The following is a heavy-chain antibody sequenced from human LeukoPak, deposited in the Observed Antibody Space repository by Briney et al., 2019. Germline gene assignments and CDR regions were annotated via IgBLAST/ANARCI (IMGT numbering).Heavy chain of an antibody. D-gene: IGHD6-13*01. J-gene: IGHJ5*02. V-gene: IGHV1-69*05. CDR2: IIPISGTP. Sequence: SVKVSCKASGGTFSSYAISWVRQAPAQGLDWMGGIIPISGTPNYAQKFQGRVTITTDESTSTAYMELSSLRSEDTAVYYCASHGSPKLIATSGHPPLGWFDPWGQGTLVTVSS. CDR3: ASHGSPKLIATSGHPPLGWFDP. CDR1: GGTFSSYA.